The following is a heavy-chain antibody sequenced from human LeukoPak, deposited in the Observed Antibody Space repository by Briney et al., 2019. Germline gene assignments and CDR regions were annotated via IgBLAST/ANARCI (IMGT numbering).Heavy chain of an antibody. Sequence: GGSLRLSCAASGFTFSSYSMNWVRQAPGKGLEWVSSISSSSGYIYYADSVKGRFTVSRDNARNSLYLQMNSLRAEDTAVFYCATRDYGDYVGYWGQGTLVTVSS. D-gene: IGHD4-17*01. CDR2: ISSSSGYI. V-gene: IGHV3-21*01. J-gene: IGHJ4*02. CDR3: ATRDYGDYVGY. CDR1: GFTFSSYS.